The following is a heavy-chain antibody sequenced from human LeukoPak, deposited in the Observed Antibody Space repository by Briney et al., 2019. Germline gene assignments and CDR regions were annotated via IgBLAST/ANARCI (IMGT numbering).Heavy chain of an antibody. V-gene: IGHV3-30*18. CDR3: AKGGETYYFDSTGYFDY. D-gene: IGHD3-22*01. CDR2: FSYDGSTK. J-gene: IGHJ4*02. CDR1: GFTLSSYA. Sequence: GRSLRLSCAASGFTLSSYAMHWVRQAPGKGLEWVAVFSYDGSTKYYADSVKGRFTISRDNSKNTLYLQMNSLRPEDTAAYYCAKGGETYYFDSTGYFDYWGQGALVTVSS.